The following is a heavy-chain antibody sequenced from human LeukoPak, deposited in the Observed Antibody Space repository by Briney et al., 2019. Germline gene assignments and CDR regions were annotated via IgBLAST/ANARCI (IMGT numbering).Heavy chain of an antibody. CDR2: ISSSGSTK. CDR3: AREFEERYISSFYSFFL. CDR1: GFTFSDYC. Sequence: PGGSLRLSCAASGFTFSDYCMGWIRQAPGKGLEWVSYISSSGSTKNYADSVKGRFTISRDNARNSLYLQMNSLRAEDTAVYCAREFEERYISSFYSFFLWGQGTLVTVSS. V-gene: IGHV3-11*01. D-gene: IGHD6-13*01. J-gene: IGHJ4*02.